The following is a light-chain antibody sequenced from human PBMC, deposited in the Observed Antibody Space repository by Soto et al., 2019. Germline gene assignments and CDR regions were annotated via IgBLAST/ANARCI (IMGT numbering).Light chain of an antibody. J-gene: IGKJ4*01. CDR3: QQYHNFSPLT. CDR2: DAS. CDR1: QSVSNNY. Sequence: ITQGPARMFEAPGEGATGSCGASQSVSNNYLAWYQQKPGQAPRLLIYDASNRATGIPARFSGSGSGTDFTLTISSLQPDDFATYYCQQYHNFSPLTFGGGTKVDI. V-gene: IGKV3D-7*01.